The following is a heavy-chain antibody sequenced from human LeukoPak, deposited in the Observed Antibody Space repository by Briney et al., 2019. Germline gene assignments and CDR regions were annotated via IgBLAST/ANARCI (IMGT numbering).Heavy chain of an antibody. CDR3: ARQSITMVRGVKVPDAFDI. V-gene: IGHV1-8*01. CDR1: GYTFTSYD. Sequence: GASVKVSCKASGYTFTSYDINWVRQATGQGLEWMGWMNPNSGNTGYAQKFQGRVTMTRNTSISTAYMELSSLRSEDTAVYYCARQSITMVRGVKVPDAFDIWGQGTMVTVSS. CDR2: MNPNSGNT. D-gene: IGHD3-10*01. J-gene: IGHJ3*02.